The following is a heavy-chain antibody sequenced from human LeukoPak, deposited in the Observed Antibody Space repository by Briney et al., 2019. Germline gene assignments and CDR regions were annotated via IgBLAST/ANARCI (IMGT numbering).Heavy chain of an antibody. D-gene: IGHD5-24*01. CDR1: GFMFSSNW. V-gene: IGHV3-7*03. CDR3: AKEGRSLQTY. CDR2: LKEDGTET. J-gene: IGHJ4*02. Sequence: GGSLRLSCAAFGFMFSSNWMSWVRLAPGKGLEWVANLKEDGTETYYVDSVKGRFTISRDNAKNSLYLQMNSLRVEDTAVYYCAKEGRSLQTYWGQGTLVTVSS.